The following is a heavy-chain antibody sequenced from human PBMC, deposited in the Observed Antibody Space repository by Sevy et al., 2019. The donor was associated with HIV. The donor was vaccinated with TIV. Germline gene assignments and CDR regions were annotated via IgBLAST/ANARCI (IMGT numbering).Heavy chain of an antibody. CDR2: IYISGSR. V-gene: IGHV4-4*07. CDR3: AGGTSAWVDF. J-gene: IGHJ4*02. CDR1: EDSVSNYY. D-gene: IGHD2-2*01. Sequence: SETLSLTCSVSEDSVSNYYWSWIRQTAEKGFEWIGRIYISGSRDFNPSLESRLTMSIDRFKSEFSLKLTSVTAADTAVYYCAGGTSAWVDFWGQGALVTVSS.